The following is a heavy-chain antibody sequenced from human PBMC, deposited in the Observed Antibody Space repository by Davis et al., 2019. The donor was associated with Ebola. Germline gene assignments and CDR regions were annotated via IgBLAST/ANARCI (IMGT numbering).Heavy chain of an antibody. V-gene: IGHV1-3*01. CDR1: GFTLTKYA. CDR2: VHGGNGNT. CDR3: ARGFLEWLIVFDP. Sequence: ASVKVSCKASGFTLTKYAIHWVRQAPGQRLEWMGWVHGGNGNTKYSQRFQGRVTITTDTSANTVYLDLTSLRSEDTAVFYCARGFLEWLIVFDPWGQGTLVTVSS. D-gene: IGHD3-3*01. J-gene: IGHJ5*02.